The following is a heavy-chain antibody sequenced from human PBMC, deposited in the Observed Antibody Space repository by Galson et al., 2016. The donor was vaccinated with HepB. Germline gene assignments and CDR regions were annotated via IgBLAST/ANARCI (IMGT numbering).Heavy chain of an antibody. V-gene: IGHV4-31*03. CDR2: IYYSGST. J-gene: IGHJ4*02. D-gene: IGHD4-17*01. CDR3: ARDLTLGYGDYSYFDY. Sequence: TLSLTCTVSGDSISSGGYYWSWIRQHPGKGLEWIGHIYYSGSTYYNPSLKSRATISLDTSKNRFSLKLGPVTAADTAVYYCARDLTLGYGDYSYFDYWGQGTLVHVSS. CDR1: GDSISSGGYY.